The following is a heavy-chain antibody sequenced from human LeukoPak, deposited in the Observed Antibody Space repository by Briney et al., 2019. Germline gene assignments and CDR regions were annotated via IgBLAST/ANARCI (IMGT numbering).Heavy chain of an antibody. V-gene: IGHV4-34*01. CDR1: GGSFSGYY. D-gene: IGHD6-19*01. CDR2: INHSGST. Sequence: SETLSFTCAVYGGSFSGYYWSWIRQPPGKGLEWIGEINHSGSTNYNPSLKSRVTISVDTSKNQFSLKLSSVTAADTAVYYCARNGLEVAGTIWFDPWGQGTLVTVSS. CDR3: ARNGLEVAGTIWFDP. J-gene: IGHJ5*02.